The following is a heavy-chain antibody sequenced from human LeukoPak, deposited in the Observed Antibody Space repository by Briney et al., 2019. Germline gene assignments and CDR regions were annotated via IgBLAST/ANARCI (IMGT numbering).Heavy chain of an antibody. Sequence: GGSLRLSCAASGFTFSSYSMNWVRQAPGKGLEWDSSISSSSSYIYYADSVKGRFTISRDNAKNSLYLQMNSLRAEDTAVYYCASPGYCSSISCYTSDDAFDIWGRGTMVTVSS. V-gene: IGHV3-21*01. J-gene: IGHJ3*02. CDR2: ISSSSSYI. CDR1: GFTFSSYS. D-gene: IGHD2-2*02. CDR3: ASPGYCSSISCYTSDDAFDI.